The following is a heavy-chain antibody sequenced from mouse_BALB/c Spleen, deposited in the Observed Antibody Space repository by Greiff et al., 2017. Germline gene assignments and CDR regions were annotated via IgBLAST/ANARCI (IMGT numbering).Heavy chain of an antibody. Sequence: QVQLKESGPGLVAPSQSLSITCTVSGFSLTSYGVHWVRQPPGKGLEWLGVIWAGGSTNYNSALMSRLSISKDNSKSQVFLKMSSLQTDDTAMYYCARDGGFLDYWGQGTTLTVSS. CDR2: IWAGGST. CDR3: ARDGGFLDY. J-gene: IGHJ2*01. CDR1: GFSLTSYG. V-gene: IGHV2-9*02.